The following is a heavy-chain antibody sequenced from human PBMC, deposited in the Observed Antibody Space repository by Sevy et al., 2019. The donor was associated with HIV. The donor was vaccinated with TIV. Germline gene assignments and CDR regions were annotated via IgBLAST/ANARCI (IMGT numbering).Heavy chain of an antibody. J-gene: IGHJ4*02. CDR1: GFTFSKYS. Sequence: GGSLRLSCAASGFTFSKYSMSWVRQPPGKGLEWVSTLSFGCCEINYAHSVKGRFTISRDNSKSSVYLQMNNLRPEDTAVYYCAREGCTKPHDYWGQGTLVTVSS. V-gene: IGHV3-23*01. D-gene: IGHD2-8*01. CDR3: AREGCTKPHDY. CDR2: LSFGCCEI.